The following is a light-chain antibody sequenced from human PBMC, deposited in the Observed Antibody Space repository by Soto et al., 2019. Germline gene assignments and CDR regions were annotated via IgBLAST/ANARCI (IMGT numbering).Light chain of an antibody. J-gene: IGKJ5*01. CDR3: QQFTTYPIT. Sequence: DIQLTQSPSVLSASVGDRVTIACRASQDTTTYLAWYQQKPGRAPKLLISTASTLQSGVPSRFSGSGSGTEFTLTISSLQPEDFATYYCQQFTTYPITFGQGTRLDIK. CDR1: QDTTTY. V-gene: IGKV1-9*01. CDR2: TAS.